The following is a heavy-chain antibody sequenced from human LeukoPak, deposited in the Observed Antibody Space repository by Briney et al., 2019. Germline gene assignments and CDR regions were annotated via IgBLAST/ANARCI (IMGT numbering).Heavy chain of an antibody. D-gene: IGHD3-22*01. CDR2: ISHSGSA. Sequence: SETLSLTCAVYGGSFSGYYWSWIRQPPGKGLEWIGEISHSGSANYNPSLKSRVTISVDTSKSQFSLKLDSVTAADTALYYCTRRVGTNPYYYDGSGYFDYWGQGTLVIVSS. J-gene: IGHJ4*02. CDR1: GGSFSGYY. V-gene: IGHV4-34*01. CDR3: TRRVGTNPYYYDGSGYFDY.